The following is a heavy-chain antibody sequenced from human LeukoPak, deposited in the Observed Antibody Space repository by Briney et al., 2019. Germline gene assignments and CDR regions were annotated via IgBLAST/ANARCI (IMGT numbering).Heavy chain of an antibody. CDR1: GGTFSSYA. D-gene: IGHD6-6*01. CDR3: ARVRCSSSSSLDY. CDR2: IIPIFGTA. J-gene: IGHJ4*02. Sequence: TVKVSCKASGGTFSSYAISWVRQAPGQGLEWMGGIIPIFGTANYAQKFQGRVTITTDESTSTAYMELSSLRSEDTAVYYCARVRCSSSSSLDYWGQGTLVTVSS. V-gene: IGHV1-69*05.